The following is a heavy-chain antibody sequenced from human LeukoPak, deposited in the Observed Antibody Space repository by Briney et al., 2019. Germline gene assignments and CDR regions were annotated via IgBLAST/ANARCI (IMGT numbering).Heavy chain of an antibody. CDR3: VRDLDWGAFDV. V-gene: IGHV3-23*01. J-gene: IGHJ3*01. CDR2: ISDRGDST. D-gene: IGHD3/OR15-3a*01. CDR1: GFSLTTYA. Sequence: GGSLRLSCAASGFSLTTYAMGWVRQAPGKGLEWVSVISDRGDSTYYADSVKGRFTISRDSSKNTLYLQMNSLRAEDTALYYCVRDLDWGAFDVWGQGRMVTVSS.